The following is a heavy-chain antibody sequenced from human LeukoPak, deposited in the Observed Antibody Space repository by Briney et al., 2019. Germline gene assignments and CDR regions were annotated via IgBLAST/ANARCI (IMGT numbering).Heavy chain of an antibody. D-gene: IGHD3-3*01. CDR1: GFSLSTSGVG. J-gene: IGHJ5*02. V-gene: IGHV2-5*02. Sequence: KGSGPTLVNPTQTLTLTCTFSGFSLSTSGVGVGWIRQPPGKALEWLALLYWDDDKRYSPSLKSRLTITKDTSKNQVVLTMTNMDPVDTATYYFAHSNGYDFWSGYYWRLGWFDPWGQGALVTVS. CDR2: LYWDDDK. CDR3: AHSNGYDFWSGYYWRLGWFDP.